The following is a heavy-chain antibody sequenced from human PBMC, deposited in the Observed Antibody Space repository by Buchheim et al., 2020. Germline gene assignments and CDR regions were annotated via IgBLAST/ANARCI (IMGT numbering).Heavy chain of an antibody. CDR2: ISSYSGNT. Sequence: QVQLVQSGAEVKKPGASVNVSCQASGYTFTNFGISWVRLVPGQGLEWLGWISSYSGNTHFAQRFQDRVTLTTDTSTSTAYMELRSLRPDDTAVYYCATSGVGSIFTAGFDYWGQGTL. D-gene: IGHD1-26*01. J-gene: IGHJ4*02. V-gene: IGHV1-18*01. CDR1: GYTFTNFG. CDR3: ATSGVGSIFTAGFDY.